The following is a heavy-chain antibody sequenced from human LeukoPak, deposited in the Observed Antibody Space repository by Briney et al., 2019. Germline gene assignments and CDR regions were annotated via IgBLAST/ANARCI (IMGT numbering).Heavy chain of an antibody. CDR1: GGSITGYY. V-gene: IGHV4-4*07. Sequence: PSETLSLTCTVSGGSITGYYWNWIRQSAGQGLEWLGRVYSSGVGNYNPSLTSRVTMSVDTSKNQFSLKLTSLTAADTAVYYCAREEFLHEIDSSGYFVYWGQGTLVTVSS. CDR2: VYSSGVG. D-gene: IGHD3-22*01. CDR3: AREEFLHEIDSSGYFVY. J-gene: IGHJ4*02.